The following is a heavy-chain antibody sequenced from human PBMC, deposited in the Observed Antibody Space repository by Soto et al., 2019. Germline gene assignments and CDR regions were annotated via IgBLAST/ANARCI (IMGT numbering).Heavy chain of an antibody. V-gene: IGHV4-30-2*01. D-gene: IGHD3-22*01. CDR1: GFSISSGGYS. CDR3: AIFYDSSGCFDY. CDR2: IYHSGST. J-gene: IGHJ4*02. Sequence: SETLSLTCAVSGFSISSGGYSWSWIRQPPGKGLEWIGYIYHSGSTYYNPSLKSRVTISVDRSKNRFSLKLSSVTAADTAVYYCAIFYDSSGCFDYWGQGTLVTVSS.